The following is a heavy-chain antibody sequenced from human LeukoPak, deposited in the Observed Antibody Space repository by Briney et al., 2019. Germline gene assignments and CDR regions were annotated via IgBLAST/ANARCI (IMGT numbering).Heavy chain of an antibody. J-gene: IGHJ6*02. CDR2: INSDGSST. CDR3: ARAPLYYYDSSGFYGMDV. D-gene: IGHD3-22*01. CDR1: GFTFSSHA. Sequence: GGSLRLSCAASGFTFSSHAMSWVRQAPGKGLVWVSRINSDGSSTSYADSVKGRFTISRDNAKNTLYLQMNSLRAEDTAVYYCARAPLYYYDSSGFYGMDVWGQGTTVTVSS. V-gene: IGHV3-74*01.